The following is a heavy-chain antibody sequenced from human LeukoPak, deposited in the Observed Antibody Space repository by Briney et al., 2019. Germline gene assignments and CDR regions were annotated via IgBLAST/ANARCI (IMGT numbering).Heavy chain of an antibody. CDR1: GFTFSSYA. CDR2: ISGSGGST. D-gene: IGHD3/OR15-3a*01. CDR3: AKVGLARATYYYYYGMDV. V-gene: IGHV3-23*01. J-gene: IGHJ6*02. Sequence: HPGGSLRLSCAASGFTFSSYAMSWVRQAPGKGLEWVSAISGSGGSTYYADSVKGRFTISRDNSKNTLYLQMNSLRAEDTAVYYCAKVGLARATYYYYYGMDVWGQGTTVTVSS.